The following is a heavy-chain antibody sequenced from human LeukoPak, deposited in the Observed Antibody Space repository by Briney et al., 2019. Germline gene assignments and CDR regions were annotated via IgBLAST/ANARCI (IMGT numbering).Heavy chain of an antibody. J-gene: IGHJ4*02. Sequence: GGSLRLSCEASGFTFSIFLMHWVRQAPGKGLEWVALISSGSEKYYADSVKGRFTISRDNSKNMLYLQMNSLRADDTAVYYCVRDLELSAVYYFDSWGQGTLVIVSS. CDR1: GFTFSIFL. V-gene: IGHV3-30*04. CDR2: ISSGSEK. CDR3: VRDLELSAVYYFDS. D-gene: IGHD3-3*01.